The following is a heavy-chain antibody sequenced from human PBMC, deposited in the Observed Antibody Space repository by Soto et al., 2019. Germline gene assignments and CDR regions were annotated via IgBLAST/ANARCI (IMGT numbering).Heavy chain of an antibody. D-gene: IGHD3-22*01. CDR1: GFTFSSYA. CDR3: ARGVYYDSSGYLGIDY. Sequence: GGSLRLSCAASGFTFSSYAMHWVRQAPGKGLEWVAVISYDGSNKYYADSVKGRFTISRDNSKNTLYLQMNSLRAEDTAVYYCARGVYYDSSGYLGIDYWGKETLVTVSS. J-gene: IGHJ4*02. CDR2: ISYDGSNK. V-gene: IGHV3-30-3*01.